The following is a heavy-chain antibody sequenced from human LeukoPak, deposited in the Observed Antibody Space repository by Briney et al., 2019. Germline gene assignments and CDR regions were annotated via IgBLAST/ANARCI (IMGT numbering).Heavy chain of an antibody. D-gene: IGHD2/OR15-2a*01. CDR1: GFTFSSYW. CDR3: ARGKTSQNIVTRKTYNWFDP. CDR2: IKQDGSEK. J-gene: IGHJ5*02. Sequence: GGSLRLSCVASGFTFSSYWMSWVRQAPGKGLEWVANIKQDGSEKYYVDSVKGRFTISRDNAKNSLYLQMKSLRAEDTAVYYCARGKTSQNIVTRKTYNWFDPWGQGTLVTVSS. V-gene: IGHV3-7*01.